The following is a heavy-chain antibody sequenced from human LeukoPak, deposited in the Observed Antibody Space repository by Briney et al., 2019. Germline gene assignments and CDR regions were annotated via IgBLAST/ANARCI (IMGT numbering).Heavy chain of an antibody. CDR2: ISGSGGST. D-gene: IGHD6-19*01. V-gene: IGHV3-23*01. CDR3: ARGEGTLAGRRWPYSFYYYVDV. Sequence: PGGSLRLSCAASGFTFSSYAMSWVRQAPGKGLEWVSAISGSGGSTYYADSVKGRFTISRDNSKNTLYLQMNSLRAEDTAVYYCARGEGTLAGRRWPYSFYYYVDVWGKGTTVTVSS. CDR1: GFTFSSYA. J-gene: IGHJ6*03.